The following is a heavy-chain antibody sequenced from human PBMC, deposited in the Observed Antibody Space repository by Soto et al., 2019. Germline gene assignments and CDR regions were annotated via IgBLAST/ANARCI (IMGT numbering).Heavy chain of an antibody. CDR2: ISWNGGYI. CDR1: GFTFDDYT. Sequence: EVQLVESGGGLVQPGRSLRLSCAASGFTFDDYTMHWVRQAPGRGLEWVSGISWNGGYIAYADSVKGRFTISRDNAKNSLYLQMNSLRPEVTALYYCAKDSSSLSLGYYGMDVWGQGSTVTVSS. CDR3: AKDSSSLSLGYYGMDV. D-gene: IGHD3-16*01. V-gene: IGHV3-9*01. J-gene: IGHJ6*02.